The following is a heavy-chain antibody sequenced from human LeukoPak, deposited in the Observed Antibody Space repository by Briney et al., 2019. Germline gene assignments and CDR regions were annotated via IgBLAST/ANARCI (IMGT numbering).Heavy chain of an antibody. CDR1: GFTFSSYG. J-gene: IGHJ3*02. CDR3: AKDDYGGNSGAFDI. V-gene: IGHV3-30*02. Sequence: PGGSLRLSCAASGFTFSSYGMHWVRQAPGKGLEWVAFIRYDGSNKYYADSVKGRFTISRDNSKITLYLQMNSLRAEDTAVYYCAKDDYGGNSGAFDIWGQGTMVTVSS. D-gene: IGHD4-23*01. CDR2: IRYDGSNK.